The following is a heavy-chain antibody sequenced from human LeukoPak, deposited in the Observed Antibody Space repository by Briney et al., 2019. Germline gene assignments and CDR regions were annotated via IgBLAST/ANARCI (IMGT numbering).Heavy chain of an antibody. V-gene: IGHV4-30-2*01. Sequence: PSQTLSLTCTVSGGSISSGGYYWSWIRQPPGKGLEWIGYISHSGSTYYTPSLKSRLTISVDRSKNQFSLKLTSVTAADTAVYYCASRSGSHINYWGQGTLVTVSS. CDR3: ASRSGSHINY. CDR1: GGSISSGGYY. J-gene: IGHJ4*02. D-gene: IGHD1-26*01. CDR2: ISHSGST.